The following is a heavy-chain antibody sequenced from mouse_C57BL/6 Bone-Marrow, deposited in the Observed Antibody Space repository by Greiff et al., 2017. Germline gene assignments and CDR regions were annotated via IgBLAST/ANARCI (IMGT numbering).Heavy chain of an antibody. CDR2: INPSSGYT. J-gene: IGHJ3*01. V-gene: IGHV1-4*01. CDR1: GYTFTNYT. D-gene: IGHD2-3*01. CDR3: ARGYDPLAY. Sequence: QVQLQQSGAELARPGASVKMSCKASGYTFTNYTMHWVKQRPGQSLEWIGYINPSSGYTKYNQKFKDKATLTADKSSSTAYMQLSSLTSEDSAVYYCARGYDPLAYWGQGTLVTVSA.